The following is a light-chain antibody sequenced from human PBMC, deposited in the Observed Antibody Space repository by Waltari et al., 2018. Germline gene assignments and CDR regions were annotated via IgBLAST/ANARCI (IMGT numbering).Light chain of an antibody. CDR3: QRSYSTPPRT. V-gene: IGKV1-39*01. J-gene: IGKJ1*01. Sequence: DIQMTQSPSSLSASVGDRVTITCRASQSISSYLNWYQWKPGTAPKLLIYAASSLQSGVPSRVSGSGSGTDFTLTISSLQPEDFATYYCQRSYSTPPRTFGQGTKVEIK. CDR1: QSISSY. CDR2: AAS.